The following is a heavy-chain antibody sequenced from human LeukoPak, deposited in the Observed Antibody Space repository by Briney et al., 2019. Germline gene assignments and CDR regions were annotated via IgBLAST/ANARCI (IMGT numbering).Heavy chain of an antibody. D-gene: IGHD6-6*01. V-gene: IGHV1-2*02. J-gene: IGHJ4*02. Sequence: ASVKVSCKASGYTFTGYYMHWVRQAPGQGLEWMGWIDPNSGATNYVQKFQGRVTMTRDTSINTAYMELSRQRFDDTAVYYCARGVEYSNSPGNYWGQGTLVTVSS. CDR3: ARGVEYSNSPGNY. CDR2: IDPNSGAT. CDR1: GYTFTGYY.